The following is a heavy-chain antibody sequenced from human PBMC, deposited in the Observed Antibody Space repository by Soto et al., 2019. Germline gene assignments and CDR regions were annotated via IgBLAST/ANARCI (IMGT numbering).Heavy chain of an antibody. J-gene: IGHJ4*02. D-gene: IGHD3-3*01. CDR1: GGTFSSYA. CDR2: IIPIFGTA. V-gene: IGHV1-69*13. CDR3: ARDQPNSIFGVVPFEY. Sequence: SVKVSCKASGGTFSSYAISWVRQAPGQGLEWMGGIIPIFGTANYAQKFQGRVTITADESTSTAYMELSSLRSEDTAVYYCARDQPNSIFGVVPFEYWGQGTLVTVSS.